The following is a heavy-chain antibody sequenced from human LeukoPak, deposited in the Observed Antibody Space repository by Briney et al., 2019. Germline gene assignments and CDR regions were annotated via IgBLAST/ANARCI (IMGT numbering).Heavy chain of an antibody. CDR3: ARAPPATHTYYSYYTNV. J-gene: IGHJ6*03. V-gene: IGHV1-8*01. Sequence: ASVKVSCKASGYTFTSYDINWVRQAPGQGLEWMGWMNPNSGNASYAQKFQGRVTITMNTSISTAYLELSSMRSEDTATYYCARAPPATHTYYSYYTNVWGEGTTVSASS. CDR1: GYTFTSYD. CDR2: MNPNSGNA. D-gene: IGHD2-15*01.